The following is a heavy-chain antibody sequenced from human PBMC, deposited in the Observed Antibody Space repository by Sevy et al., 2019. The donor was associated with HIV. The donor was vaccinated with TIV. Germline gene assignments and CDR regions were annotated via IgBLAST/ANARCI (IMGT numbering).Heavy chain of an antibody. CDR3: ARDLSPITVAGPDY. D-gene: IGHD5-12*01. V-gene: IGHV3-30-3*01. Sequence: GGSLRLSCAASGFTFSSYAMHWVRQAPGKGLEWVAVISYDGSNQYYADSVKGRFTISRDNSKNTLYLQMNSLRAEDTAVYYCARDLSPITVAGPDYWGQGTLVIVSS. CDR1: GFTFSSYA. CDR2: ISYDGSNQ. J-gene: IGHJ4*02.